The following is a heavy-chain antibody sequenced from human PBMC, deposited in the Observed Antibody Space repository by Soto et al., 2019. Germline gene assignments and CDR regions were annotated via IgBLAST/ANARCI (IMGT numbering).Heavy chain of an antibody. D-gene: IGHD1-1*01. V-gene: IGHV3-21*01. CDR2: ISSSSSYI. J-gene: IGHJ6*03. Sequence: GESLKISCAASGFTFSSYSMNWVRQAPGKGLEWVSSISSSSSYIYYADSVKGRFTISRDNAKNSLYLQMNSLRAEDTAVYYCASWPRGTYYYYYMDVWGKGTTVTVSS. CDR1: GFTFSSYS. CDR3: ASWPRGTYYYYYMDV.